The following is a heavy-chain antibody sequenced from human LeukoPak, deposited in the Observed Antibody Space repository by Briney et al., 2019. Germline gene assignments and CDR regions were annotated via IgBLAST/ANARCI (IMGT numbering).Heavy chain of an antibody. J-gene: IGHJ5*02. CDR1: GYTFTGYY. D-gene: IGHD6-13*01. CDR3: ARARSSNWYGDCFDP. V-gene: IGHV1-46*01. Sequence: ASVKVSCKASGYTFTGYYMHWVRQAPGQGLEWMGLINPSGGYTSYAQRFQGRVTMTRDTSTSTVYMELSSLRSEDTAVYYCARARSSNWYGDCFDPWGQGTLVTVSS. CDR2: INPSGGYT.